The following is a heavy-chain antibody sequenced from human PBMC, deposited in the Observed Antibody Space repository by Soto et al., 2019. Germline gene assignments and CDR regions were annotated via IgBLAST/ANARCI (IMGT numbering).Heavy chain of an antibody. D-gene: IGHD2-2*01. J-gene: IGHJ6*04. CDR3: ARHSDDTRASDMDV. Sequence: GESLKISCKASGYSFTRHWIGWVRQLPGKGLEWMGIIYPGDSDSRYSPSFQGHVTISVDKSISTAYLQWSSLKASDTALYYCARHSDDTRASDMDVWGKGTTVTVSS. V-gene: IGHV5-51*01. CDR1: GYSFTRHW. CDR2: IYPGDSDS.